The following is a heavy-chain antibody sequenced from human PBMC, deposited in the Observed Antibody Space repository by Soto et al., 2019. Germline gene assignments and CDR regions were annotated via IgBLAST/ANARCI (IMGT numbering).Heavy chain of an antibody. CDR3: ARDPHMTTVTTNWFDP. D-gene: IGHD4-17*01. J-gene: IGHJ5*02. CDR2: ISSSSSTI. CDR1: GFTFSSYS. Sequence: VQLVESGGGLVQPGGSLRLSCAASGFTFSSYSMNWVRQAPGKGLEWVSYISSSSSTIYYADSVKGRFTISRDNAKNSLYLQMNSLRAEDTAVYYCARDPHMTTVTTNWFDPWGQGTLVTVSS. V-gene: IGHV3-48*01.